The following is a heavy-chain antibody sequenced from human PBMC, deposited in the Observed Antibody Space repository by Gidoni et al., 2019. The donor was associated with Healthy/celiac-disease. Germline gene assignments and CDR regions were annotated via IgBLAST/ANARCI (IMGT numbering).Heavy chain of an antibody. Sequence: EVQLVESGGGLVQPGGSLRLTCAASGFPFSRYWMSWLRRAPGKGLEWVANIKEDGSEKFYVDSVKGRFTISRDNAKNLLYLQVNSLRVEDTAVYYCVRDLGGRHYGEAEGGQGTLITVSS. D-gene: IGHD3-10*01. CDR3: VRDLGGRHYGEAE. CDR2: IKEDGSEK. V-gene: IGHV3-7*01. CDR1: GFPFSRYW. J-gene: IGHJ4*02.